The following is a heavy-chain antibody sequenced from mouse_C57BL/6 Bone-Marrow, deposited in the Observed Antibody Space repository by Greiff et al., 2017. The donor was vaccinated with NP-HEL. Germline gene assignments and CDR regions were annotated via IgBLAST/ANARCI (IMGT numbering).Heavy chain of an antibody. Sequence: EVQLQQSGPVLVKPGASVKMSCKASGYTFTDYYMNWVKQSHGKSLEWIGVINPYNGGTSYNQKFKGKATLTVDKSSSTAYMELNSLTSEDSAVYYCASVGASYYDYAWFAYWGKGTLVTVSA. CDR2: INPYNGGT. CDR1: GYTFTDYY. CDR3: ASVGASYYDYAWFAY. V-gene: IGHV1-19*01. D-gene: IGHD2-4*01. J-gene: IGHJ3*01.